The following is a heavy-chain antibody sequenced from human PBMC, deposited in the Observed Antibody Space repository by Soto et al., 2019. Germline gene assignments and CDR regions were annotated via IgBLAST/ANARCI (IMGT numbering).Heavy chain of an antibody. Sequence: ASVKVSCKTSGYTFTGYVVDWVRQAPGQGLEWMGWINAGNGNTKYSEKFQGRVTITRDTSASTAYTELNSLRSEDTAVYYCARGLTIFGVVIGYWGQGTLVTVSS. CDR1: GYTFTGYV. J-gene: IGHJ4*02. CDR3: ARGLTIFGVVIGY. V-gene: IGHV1-3*01. D-gene: IGHD3-3*01. CDR2: INAGNGNT.